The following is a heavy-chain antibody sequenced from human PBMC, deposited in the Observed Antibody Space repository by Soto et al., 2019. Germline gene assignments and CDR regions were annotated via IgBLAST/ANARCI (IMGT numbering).Heavy chain of an antibody. V-gene: IGHV4-59*01. J-gene: IGHJ4*02. Sequence: WTWIRQPPGKGLEWVGYIYYSGSTHYNPSLKSRVSISIDTSKNQFSLRLSSVTAADTAVYYCARAVYSGYDRTPLVIPDGYYFDYWGQGTLVTVSS. CDR2: IYYSGST. D-gene: IGHD5-12*01. CDR3: ARAVYSGYDRTPLVIPDGYYFDY.